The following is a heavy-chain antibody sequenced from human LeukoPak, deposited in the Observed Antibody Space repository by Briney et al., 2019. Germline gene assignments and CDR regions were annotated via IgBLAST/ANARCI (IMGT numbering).Heavy chain of an antibody. CDR2: ISESGSTK. J-gene: IGHJ6*03. D-gene: IGHD3-10*01. Sequence: GGSLRLSCAASGFTFSDYYMSWIRQAPGKGLEWISYISESGSTKYYADSVKGRFTISRDNAKNSLFLQMNSLRADDTAVYYCAREERGWSDYMDVWGEGTTVTVSS. CDR3: AREERGWSDYMDV. CDR1: GFTFSDYY. V-gene: IGHV3-11*01.